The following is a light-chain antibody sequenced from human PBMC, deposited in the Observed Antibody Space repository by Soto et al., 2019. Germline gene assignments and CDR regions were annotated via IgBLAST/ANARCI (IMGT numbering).Light chain of an antibody. CDR1: QSLVYSDGNTY. J-gene: IGKJ5*01. CDR2: KVS. Sequence: DVVMTQSPLSLPVTLGQPASISCRSSQSLVYSDGNTYLNWFQQRPGQSPRRLIYKVSHRDSGVPVRFSGSGSGTDFTLKISRVEAEDVGVYYCMQGTHWPPITFGQGTRLEIK. CDR3: MQGTHWPPIT. V-gene: IGKV2-30*01.